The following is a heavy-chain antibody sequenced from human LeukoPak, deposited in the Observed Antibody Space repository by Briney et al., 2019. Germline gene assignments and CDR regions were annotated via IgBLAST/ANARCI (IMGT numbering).Heavy chain of an antibody. V-gene: IGHV1-18*01. CDR1: GYTFTSYG. J-gene: IGHJ4*02. CDR3: ARTAYCSSTSCLDY. Sequence: ASVKVSCKASGYTFTSYGISWVRQAPGQGLEWMGWISAYNGNTNYAQKLQGRVTMTTDTSTSTAYMELRSLRSDDAAVYYCARTAYCSSTSCLDYWGQGTLVTVSS. D-gene: IGHD2-2*01. CDR2: ISAYNGNT.